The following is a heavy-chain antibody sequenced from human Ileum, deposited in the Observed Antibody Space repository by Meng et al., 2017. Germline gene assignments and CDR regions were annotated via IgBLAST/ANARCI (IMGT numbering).Heavy chain of an antibody. J-gene: IGHJ5*02. CDR3: AASLDGNRFDP. D-gene: IGHD1-26*01. Sequence: VQLQESGPGLVKASQTLSLTCPVSVGAISSGDYYWSWIRQPPGKGLEWIGYIFDTGPPSYSPPLRSRLSISMDTSKNQFSLRLTSVSAADTAVYYCAASLDGNRFDPWGQGTLVTVSS. CDR1: VGAISSGDYY. V-gene: IGHV4-30-4*01. CDR2: IFDTGPP.